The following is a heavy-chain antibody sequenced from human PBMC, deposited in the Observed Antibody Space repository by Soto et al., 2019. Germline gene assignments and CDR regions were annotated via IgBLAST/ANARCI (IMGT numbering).Heavy chain of an antibody. CDR3: ARLWSEREPNFDY. CDR1: GFSFSTYW. CDR2: IRSKANSYAT. V-gene: IGHV3-73*01. Sequence: EVQLVESGGGLVQPGGSLRLSCAASGFSFSTYWMSWVRQAPGKGLEWVGRIRSKANSYATVYAASMKGRFTISRDDSKNTAYLQMNSLKTEDTAVYYCARLWSEREPNFDYWGQGTLVSVSS. D-gene: IGHD1-26*01. J-gene: IGHJ4*02.